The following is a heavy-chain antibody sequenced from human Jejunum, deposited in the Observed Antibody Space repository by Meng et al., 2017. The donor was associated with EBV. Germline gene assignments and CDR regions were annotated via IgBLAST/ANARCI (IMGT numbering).Heavy chain of an antibody. CDR2: IYSDSTT. CDR3: AKRETSGWYDL. V-gene: IGHV3-53*01. Sequence: ETQLVDSGGGLIQPGGPLRLSCAASGFIVSNSYFSWVRQAPGKGLEWVSVIYSDSTTHYADSVKGRFTMSRDNSKSTLFLQMDSLRAEDTAIYYCAKRETSGWYDLWGQGTLVTVSS. J-gene: IGHJ5*01. CDR1: GFIVSNSY. D-gene: IGHD6-19*01.